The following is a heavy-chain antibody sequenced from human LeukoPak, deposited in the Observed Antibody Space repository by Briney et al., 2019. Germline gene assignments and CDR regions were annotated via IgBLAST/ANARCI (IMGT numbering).Heavy chain of an antibody. V-gene: IGHV3-7*01. D-gene: IGHD3-10*01. CDR1: GFRFNNYW. CDR2: IKRNGNEK. J-gene: IGHJ4*02. Sequence: GWSLRRSCAASGFRFNNYWMSWVRQAPGKGLELVANIKRNGNEKYYACSVKGRFSNSRDNGKNSLGLQMKRLRADDTAVYYCARDTLGEGEDAHYAVYYFDYWGQGTVVTVSS. CDR3: ARDTLGEGEDAHYAVYYFDY.